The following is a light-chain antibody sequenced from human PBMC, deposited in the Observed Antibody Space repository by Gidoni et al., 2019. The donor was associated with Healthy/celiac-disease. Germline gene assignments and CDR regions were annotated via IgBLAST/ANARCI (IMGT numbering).Light chain of an antibody. CDR1: QSSSSY. J-gene: IGKJ2*01. Sequence: DIQMTQSPSSLSASVGDRVTITCRASQSSSSYLNWYQQKPGKAPKLLIYAASSLQRGVPSRFSGSGSGTDFTLTISSLQPEDFATYYCQQSYSTPPYTFXQXTKLEIK. CDR3: QQSYSTPPYT. CDR2: AAS. V-gene: IGKV1-39*01.